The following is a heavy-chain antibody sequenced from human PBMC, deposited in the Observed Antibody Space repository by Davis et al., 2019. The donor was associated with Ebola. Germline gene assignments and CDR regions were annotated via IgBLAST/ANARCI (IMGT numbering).Heavy chain of an antibody. CDR1: GFTFSRHS. CDR3: AKDAEDGSGNWFFDF. D-gene: IGHD5-24*01. CDR2: ISSGGHAT. V-gene: IGHV3-48*02. Sequence: GESLKISCAASGFTFSRHSMNWLRQAPGKGLEWIAFISSGGHATYYADSVRGRFTISRDNAKNLLYLQLNSLRNEDTALYYCAKDAEDGSGNWFFDFRGRGALVTVSS. J-gene: IGHJ2*01.